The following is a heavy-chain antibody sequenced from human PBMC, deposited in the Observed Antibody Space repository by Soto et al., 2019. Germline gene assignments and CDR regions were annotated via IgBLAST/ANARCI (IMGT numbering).Heavy chain of an antibody. J-gene: IGHJ4*02. CDR3: ARASYYSDSFGYFLDS. Sequence: SGTLYLTSTVSGGSISTYYWSWIRKTPGKGLEWIAYIYYSGSTNYNPSLKSRVTISVDTSKNQCSLKLSSVTAADTAVYYCARASYYSDSFGYFLDSWGQGTLVTVSS. V-gene: IGHV4-59*01. D-gene: IGHD3-22*01. CDR1: GGSISTYY. CDR2: IYYSGST.